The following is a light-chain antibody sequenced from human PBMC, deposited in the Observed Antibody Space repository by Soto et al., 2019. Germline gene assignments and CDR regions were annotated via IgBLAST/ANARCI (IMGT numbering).Light chain of an antibody. J-gene: IGLJ2*01. CDR3: LLRYAAVVV. Sequence: QAVVTQEPSLTVSPGGTVTLTCASSTGAVTSGHHPNWFQQKPGQPPRALIYSTSNKQSWTPARFSGSLLGGKAALTLSGVQPEDEAEYYCLLRYAAVVVFGGGTKVTVL. V-gene: IGLV7-43*01. CDR2: STS. CDR1: TGAVTSGHH.